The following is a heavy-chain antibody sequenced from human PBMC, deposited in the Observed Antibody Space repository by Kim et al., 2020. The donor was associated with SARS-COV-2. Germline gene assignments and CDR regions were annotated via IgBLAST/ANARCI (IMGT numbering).Heavy chain of an antibody. CDR3: ASRHLDI. CDR1: GFTFSNSW. Sequence: GGSLRLSCAASGFTFSNSWMNWVRQAPGKGLEWVATTKPDGSEKYYVDSVKGRFTISRDNAKSSLYLQMSSLRVDDTAVYYCASRHLDIWGQGTMVIVSS. V-gene: IGHV3-7*01. CDR2: TKPDGSEK. J-gene: IGHJ3*02.